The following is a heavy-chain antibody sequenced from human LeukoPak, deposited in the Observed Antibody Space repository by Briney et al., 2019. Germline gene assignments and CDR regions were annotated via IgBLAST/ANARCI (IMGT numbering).Heavy chain of an antibody. CDR3: AKDPDCTSGVCYTFFDY. Sequence: GGSLRLSCVASGFTLRSYVMNWVRQTPGKGLEWVSSISGSGDSTFYADSVKGRFSISRDNSKNTLYLQVNGLRTEDTAVYYCAKDPDCTSGVCYTFFDYWGQGTLVAVSS. J-gene: IGHJ4*02. CDR1: GFTLRSYV. D-gene: IGHD2-8*01. CDR2: ISGSGDST. V-gene: IGHV3-23*01.